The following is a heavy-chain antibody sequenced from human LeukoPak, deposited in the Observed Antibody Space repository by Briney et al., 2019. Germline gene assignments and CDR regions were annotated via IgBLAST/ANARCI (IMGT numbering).Heavy chain of an antibody. J-gene: IGHJ4*02. CDR3: ARDQKGIVGAIDY. D-gene: IGHD1-26*01. CDR1: GYTFTGYY. V-gene: IGHV1-2*02. CDR2: INPNSGGT. Sequence: ASVKVSCKASGYTFTGYYTHWVRQAPGQGLEWMGWINPNSGGTNYAQKFQGRVTMTRDTSISTAYMEPSRLRSDDTAVYYCARDQKGIVGAIDYWGQGTLVTVSS.